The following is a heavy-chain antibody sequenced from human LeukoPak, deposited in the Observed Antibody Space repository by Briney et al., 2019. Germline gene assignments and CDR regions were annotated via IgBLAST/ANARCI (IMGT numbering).Heavy chain of an antibody. V-gene: IGHV4-34*01. CDR3: ARGQFWRGSEIRV. Sequence: SETLSLTCRVDGESFSGFYWIWIRQPPGKGLEWIGEINHSGSTNYNPSLKSRVTLSVDTSKSQFSLKVTSVTAADTAMYYCARGQFWRGSEIRVWGQGTLVTVSS. CDR1: GESFSGFY. D-gene: IGHD1-26*01. J-gene: IGHJ4*02. CDR2: INHSGST.